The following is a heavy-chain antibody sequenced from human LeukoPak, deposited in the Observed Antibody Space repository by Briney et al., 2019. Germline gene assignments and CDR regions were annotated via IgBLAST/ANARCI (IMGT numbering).Heavy chain of an antibody. D-gene: IGHD5-18*01. Sequence: ASVKVSCKASGYTFTAYDINWVRQATGQGLEWMGWMNPNSGNTGYAQRFQGRVTMTRDTSISTAYMELNSLTSEDTAVYYCAKNVRDTGTFDYWGQGTLVTVSS. J-gene: IGHJ4*02. CDR2: MNPNSGNT. CDR3: AKNVRDTGTFDY. V-gene: IGHV1-8*01. CDR1: GYTFTAYD.